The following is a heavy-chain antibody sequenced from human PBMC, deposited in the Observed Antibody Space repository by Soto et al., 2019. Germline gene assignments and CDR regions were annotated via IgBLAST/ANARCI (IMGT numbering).Heavy chain of an antibody. V-gene: IGHV4-34*01. Sequence: SETLSLTCAVYGGSFSNYYWSWIRQSPGKGLEWIGEINHSGTTSQNPSLKSRVTLSIDTSKNQFSLKLNSVTAADTAVYYCARPATLGHSSPKWFGPWGPGTLVTVSS. CDR1: GGSFSNYY. CDR3: ARPATLGHSSPKWFGP. J-gene: IGHJ5*02. D-gene: IGHD6-19*01. CDR2: INHSGTT.